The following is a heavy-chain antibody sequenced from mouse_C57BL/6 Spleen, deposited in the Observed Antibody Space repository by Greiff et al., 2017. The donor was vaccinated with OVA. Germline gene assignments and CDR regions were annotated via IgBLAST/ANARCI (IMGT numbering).Heavy chain of an antibody. CDR1: GFSLTSYG. V-gene: IGHV2-4*01. CDR3: AKNRDYDYAMDY. J-gene: IGHJ4*01. D-gene: IGHD2-4*01. CDR2: IWSGGST. Sequence: VKLMESGPGLVQPSQSLSITCTVSGFSLTSYGVHWVRQPPGKGLEWLGVIWSGGSTDYNAAFISRLSISKDNSKSQVFFKMNSLQADDTAIYYCAKNRDYDYAMDYWGQGTSVTVSS.